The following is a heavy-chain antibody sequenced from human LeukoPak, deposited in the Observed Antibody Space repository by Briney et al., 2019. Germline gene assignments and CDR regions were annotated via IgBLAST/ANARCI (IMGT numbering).Heavy chain of an antibody. CDR3: ARDGSSGSPRHQNYYYYGMDV. CDR2: ISHDGSNK. V-gene: IGHV3-30-3*01. J-gene: IGHJ6*02. Sequence: PGRSLRLSCAASGFTFSSYAMHWVRQAPGKGLEWVAVISHDGSNKYYADSVKGRFTISRDNSKNTLYLQMNSLRAEDTAVYYCARDGSSGSPRHQNYYYYGMDVWGQGTTVTVSS. CDR1: GFTFSSYA. D-gene: IGHD3-10*01.